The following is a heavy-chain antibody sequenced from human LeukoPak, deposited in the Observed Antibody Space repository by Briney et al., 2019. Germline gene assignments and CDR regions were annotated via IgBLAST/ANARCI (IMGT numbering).Heavy chain of an antibody. V-gene: IGHV4-34*01. Sequence: PSETLSLTCAVYGGSFSGYYWSWIRQPPGKGLEWIGEINHSGGTNYNPSIQSRVNISVAASKNQFSVKLSSVTAAGTAVYYCARAAYTYYYDSSGYGRACYYYYMDVWGKGTTVTVSS. CDR2: INHSGGT. CDR1: GGSFSGYY. J-gene: IGHJ6*03. CDR3: ARAAYTYYYDSSGYGRACYYYYMDV. D-gene: IGHD3-22*01.